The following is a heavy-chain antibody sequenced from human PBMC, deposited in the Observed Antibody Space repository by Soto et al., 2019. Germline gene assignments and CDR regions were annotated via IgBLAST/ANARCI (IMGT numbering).Heavy chain of an antibody. Sequence: ASVKVSCKVSGYTLTELSMHWVRQAPGKGLEWMGNFDPEDGETIYAQKVQGRVTMTEDTSTDTAYMELSSLTTEDTAVYYCARAGVGATRTGIDYWGQGTLVTVSS. CDR1: GYTLTELS. J-gene: IGHJ4*02. V-gene: IGHV1-24*01. D-gene: IGHD1-26*01. CDR2: FDPEDGET. CDR3: ARAGVGATRTGIDY.